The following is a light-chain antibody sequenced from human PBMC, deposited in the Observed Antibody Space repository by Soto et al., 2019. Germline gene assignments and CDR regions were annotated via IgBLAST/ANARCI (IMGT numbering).Light chain of an antibody. V-gene: IGKV1-39*01. J-gene: IGKJ5*01. Sequence: DIQLTQSPSFLSASVGDRITITCRASQGISSYLAWYQQKPGKAPKLLIYAASTLQSGVPSRFSGSGPGTDFTLTISSLQPEDFATYYCQQSYSTVTFGQGTRLEIK. CDR3: QQSYSTVT. CDR2: AAS. CDR1: QGISSY.